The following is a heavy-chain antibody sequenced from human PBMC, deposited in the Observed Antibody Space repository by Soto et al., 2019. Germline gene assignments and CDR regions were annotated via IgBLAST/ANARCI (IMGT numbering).Heavy chain of an antibody. J-gene: IGHJ6*02. CDR2: TSGSGADT. CDR1: GFTFRSYA. CDR3: ARVRGVGFYYGMDV. V-gene: IGHV3-23*01. Sequence: RLSCAASGFTFRSYALSWVRQAPGKGLEWVSATSGSGADTYYADSVKGRFTISRDNSKNTLYLQMNSLRAEDTAVYYCARVRGVGFYYGMDVWGQGTTVTVSS. D-gene: IGHD3-10*01.